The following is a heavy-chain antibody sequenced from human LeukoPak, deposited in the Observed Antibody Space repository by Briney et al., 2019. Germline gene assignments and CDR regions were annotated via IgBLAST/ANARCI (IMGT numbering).Heavy chain of an antibody. Sequence: ETLSLTCAVYGGSFSGYYWSWVRQAPGKGLEWVSAISGSGGSTYYADSVKGRFTISRDNSKNTLYLQMNSLRAEDTAVYYCAKGPAMVRGVITPFDYWGQGTLVTVSS. J-gene: IGHJ4*02. CDR3: AKGPAMVRGVITPFDY. V-gene: IGHV3-23*01. D-gene: IGHD3-10*01. CDR1: GGSFSGYY. CDR2: ISGSGGST.